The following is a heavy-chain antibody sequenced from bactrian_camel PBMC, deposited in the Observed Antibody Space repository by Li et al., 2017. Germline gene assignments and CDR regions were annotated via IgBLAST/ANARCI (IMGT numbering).Heavy chain of an antibody. CDR1: GFIYDTYC. CDR3: AKDSQWY. Sequence: HVQLVESGGGSVHSGGSLRLSCVASGFIYDTYCVGWFRQAPGKEREGVVSISSGGSTYSADFVRGRFTISHDKAKKTVYPQMNNLKTEDTAMYYCAKDSQWYLGPGDPGHRL. D-gene: IGHD2*01. CDR2: ISSGGST. J-gene: IGHJ4*01. V-gene: IGHV3S60*01.